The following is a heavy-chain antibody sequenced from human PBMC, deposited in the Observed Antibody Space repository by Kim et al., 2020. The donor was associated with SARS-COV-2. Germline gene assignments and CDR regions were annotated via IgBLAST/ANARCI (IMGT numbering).Heavy chain of an antibody. CDR3: ARLGYDSSCYGVDY. D-gene: IGHD3-22*01. Sequence: PSIQGQVTISADQSISAAYLQWSSLKASDTAMYYCARLGYDSSCYGVDYWGQGTLVTVSS. V-gene: IGHV5-51*01. J-gene: IGHJ4*02.